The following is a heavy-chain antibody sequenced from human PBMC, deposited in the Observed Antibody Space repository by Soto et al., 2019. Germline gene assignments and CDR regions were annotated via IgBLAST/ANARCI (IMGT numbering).Heavy chain of an antibody. J-gene: IGHJ6*02. CDR1: GFTFSTYS. D-gene: IGHD4-17*01. CDR3: AKVMTVYGDYVGSYYYYGMDV. CDR2: ISSSSSTI. Sequence: GGSLRLSCAASGFTFSTYSMNWVRQAPGKGLEWVSYISSSSSTIYYADSVKGRFTISRDNAKNSLYLQMNSLRDEDTAVYYCAKVMTVYGDYVGSYYYYGMDVWGQGTTVTVSS. V-gene: IGHV3-48*02.